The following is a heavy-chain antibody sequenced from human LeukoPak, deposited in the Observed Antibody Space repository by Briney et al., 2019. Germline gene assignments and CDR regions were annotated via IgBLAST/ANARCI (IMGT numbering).Heavy chain of an antibody. CDR3: ARQLSGWYNGWFDP. CDR2: INHSGST. V-gene: IGHV4-34*01. Sequence: SETLSLTCAVYGGSFSGYYWSWIRQPPGKGLEWIGEINHSGSTNYNPSLKSRVTISVDTSKNQFSLKLSSVTAADTAVYYCARQLSGWYNGWFDPWGQGTLVTVSS. J-gene: IGHJ5*02. CDR1: GGSFSGYY. D-gene: IGHD6-19*01.